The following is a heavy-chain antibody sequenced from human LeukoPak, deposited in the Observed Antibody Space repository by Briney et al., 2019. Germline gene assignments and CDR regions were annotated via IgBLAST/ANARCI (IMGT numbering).Heavy chain of an antibody. CDR2: ITGISTYI. J-gene: IGHJ4*02. CDR3: ARDLQHSFPAPD. Sequence: GGSLRHSCGVSRFNIRGYTLNCVRQTPGKGLEWVAPITGISTYIYYAHSLKGRFTISRDNTQNTLYLQMNNMRDEDTALYYCARDLQHSFPAPDWGQGILVTVSS. CDR1: RFNIRGYT. V-gene: IGHV3-21*01.